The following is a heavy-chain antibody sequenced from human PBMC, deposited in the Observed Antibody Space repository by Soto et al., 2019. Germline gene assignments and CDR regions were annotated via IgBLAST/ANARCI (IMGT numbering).Heavy chain of an antibody. CDR3: ARDVPGDYGGNSVFYGMDV. D-gene: IGHD4-17*01. CDR2: IIPIFGTA. Sequence: QVQLVQSGAEVKKPGSSVKVSWKASGGTFSSYAISWVRQAPGQGLEWMGRIIPIFGTANYAQKFQGRVTITVDKSTSTAYMELSSLRSEDTAVYYCARDVPGDYGGNSVFYGMDVWGQGTTVTVSS. J-gene: IGHJ6*02. CDR1: GGTFSSYA. V-gene: IGHV1-69*06.